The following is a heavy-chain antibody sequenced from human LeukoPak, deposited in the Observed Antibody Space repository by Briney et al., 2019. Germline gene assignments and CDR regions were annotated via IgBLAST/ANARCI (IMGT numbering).Heavy chain of an antibody. CDR3: ARLRLSEVLRWSFDI. CDR1: GGSISSYY. D-gene: IGHD4-23*01. CDR2: IYYSGST. J-gene: IGHJ3*02. Sequence: SETPSLTCTVSGGSISSYYWSWIRQPPGKGLEWIGYIYYSGSTNYNPSLKSRVTISVDTSKNQFSLKLSSVTAADTAVYYCARLRLSEVLRWSFDIWGQGTMVTVSS. V-gene: IGHV4-59*08.